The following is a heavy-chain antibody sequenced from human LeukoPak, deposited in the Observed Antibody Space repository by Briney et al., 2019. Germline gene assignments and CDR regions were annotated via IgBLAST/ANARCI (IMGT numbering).Heavy chain of an antibody. CDR1: GFTFSSYA. J-gene: IGHJ4*02. V-gene: IGHV3-21*04. Sequence: PGGSLRLSCAASGFTFSSYAMNWVRQAPGKGLEWVSSISSTSGLIFYADSVKGRFTVSRDNAQHSLSLQMSSLSAEDTAVYYCATVGGATPEFDYWGQGTLVTVSS. CDR3: ATVGGATPEFDY. D-gene: IGHD3-16*01. CDR2: ISSTSGLI.